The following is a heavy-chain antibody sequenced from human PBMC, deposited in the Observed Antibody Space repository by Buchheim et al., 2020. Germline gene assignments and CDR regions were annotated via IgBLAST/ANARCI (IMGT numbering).Heavy chain of an antibody. D-gene: IGHD5-12*01. J-gene: IGHJ6*02. V-gene: IGHV3-30-3*01. CDR2: ISYDGINK. CDR1: GFTFSSYA. CDR3: ASWGYSAYDWDGMDV. Sequence: QVQLVESGGGVVQPGRSLRLSCAASGFTFSSYAMHWVRQAPGKGLEWVAVISYDGINKYYADSVKGRFTISRDNSKNTLYLQMNSLRAEDTAVYDCASWGYSAYDWDGMDVWGLGTT.